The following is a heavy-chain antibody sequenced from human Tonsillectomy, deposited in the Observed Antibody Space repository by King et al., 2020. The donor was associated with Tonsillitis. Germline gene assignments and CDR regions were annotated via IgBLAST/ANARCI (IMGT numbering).Heavy chain of an antibody. D-gene: IGHD3-10*01. V-gene: IGHV3-48*02. CDR1: GFTFSSYS. CDR2: ISSDSGAR. J-gene: IGHJ4*02. Sequence: VQLVESGGGLVQPGGSLRLSCAASGFTFSSYSMNWVRQAPGKGLEWVSYISSDSGARFYADSVKGRLTISRDNAKNSLYLQMNSLRDEDTALYYCARNTGTDYSGSGSLGGYWGQGTLVTVSS. CDR3: ARNTGTDYSGSGSLGGY.